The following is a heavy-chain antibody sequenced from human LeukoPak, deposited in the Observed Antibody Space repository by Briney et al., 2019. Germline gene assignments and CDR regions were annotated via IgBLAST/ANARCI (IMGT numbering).Heavy chain of an antibody. CDR3: AHRRASSNWWFGLYFDY. Sequence: SGPTLVKSTQTLTLTCTFSGFSLNTSGVAVGWIRQPPGKALEWLGLIYWDDDKRYSPSVKSRVTITKDTSKNQEVLRMTNMDPVDTATYFCAHRRASSNWWFGLYFDYWGQGTLVTVSS. J-gene: IGHJ4*02. CDR1: GFSLNTSGVA. CDR2: IYWDDDK. V-gene: IGHV2-5*02. D-gene: IGHD6-13*01.